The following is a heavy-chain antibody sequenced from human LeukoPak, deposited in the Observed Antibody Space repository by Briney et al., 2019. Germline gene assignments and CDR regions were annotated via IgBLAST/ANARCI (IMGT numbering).Heavy chain of an antibody. CDR1: GRSITRGGYY. Sequence: SETLSLTCTVSGRSITRGGYYWSWIRQPPGKGLEWIGYIYYTGSTNYNPSLKSRVTISVDTSKNQFSLKLRYVTAADTAVYYCARWTSGWFDPWGQGTLVTVSS. D-gene: IGHD3/OR15-3a*01. CDR3: ARWTSGWFDP. CDR2: IYYTGST. J-gene: IGHJ5*02. V-gene: IGHV4-61*08.